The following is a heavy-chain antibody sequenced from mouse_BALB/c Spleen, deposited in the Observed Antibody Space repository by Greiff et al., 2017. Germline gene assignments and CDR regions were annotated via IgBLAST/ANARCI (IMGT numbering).Heavy chain of an antibody. CDR1: GYTFTSYW. D-gene: IGHD2-3*01. CDR3: TRGSDDGYYSAWCAY. V-gene: IGHV1S22*01. Sequence: LQQPGSELVRPGASVKLSCKASGYTFTSYWMHWVKQRHGQGLEWIGNIYPGSGSTNYDEKFKSKGTLTVDTSSSTAYMHLSSLTSEDSAVYYCTRGSDDGYYSAWCAYWGQGTLVTVSA. CDR2: IYPGSGST. J-gene: IGHJ3*01.